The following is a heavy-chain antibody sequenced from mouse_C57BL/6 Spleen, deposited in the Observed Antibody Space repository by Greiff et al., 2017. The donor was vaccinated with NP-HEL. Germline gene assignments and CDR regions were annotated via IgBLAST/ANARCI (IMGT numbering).Heavy chain of an antibody. CDR2: ISRGSSTI. CDR3: GETAWFAY. V-gene: IGHV5-17*01. J-gene: IGHJ3*01. CDR1: GFTFSDYG. Sequence: EVQRLESGGGLVKPGASLKLSCAASGFTFSDYGMHWVRQAPEKGLEWVAYISRGSSTIYYADTVKGRFTISRDNAKNTRFLQMTSLGSEDTAMYYCGETAWFAYWGQGTLVTVSA.